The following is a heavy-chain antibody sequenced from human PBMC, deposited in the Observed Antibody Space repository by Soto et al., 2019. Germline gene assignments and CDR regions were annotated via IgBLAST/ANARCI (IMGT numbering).Heavy chain of an antibody. J-gene: IGHJ5*01. CDR2: IGSGGDGI. CDR3: ATYGQHLMDS. Sequence: GGSLRLSCAASGFTFSSFALKWVRQAPGKGLEWVSVIGSGGDGIHYADSVKGRFTISRDNSKNTMSLQMNSLTFEDTAVYYCATYGQHLMDSWGQGTLVTVSS. D-gene: IGHD4-17*01. V-gene: IGHV3-23*01. CDR1: GFTFSSFA.